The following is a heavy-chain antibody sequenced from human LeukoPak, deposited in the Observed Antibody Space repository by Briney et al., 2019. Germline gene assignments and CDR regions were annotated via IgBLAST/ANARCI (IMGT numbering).Heavy chain of an antibody. D-gene: IGHD3-3*01. CDR2: INHSGST. V-gene: IGHV4-34*01. CDR1: GGSFSGYY. CDR3: ARGKWGFLEWLPYYYYYYMDV. Sequence: SETLSLTCAVYGGSFSGYYWSWIRQPPGKGLEWIGEINHSGSTNYNPSLKSRVTISVDTSKNQFSLKLSSVTAADTAVYYCARGKWGFLEWLPYYYYYYMDVWGKGTTVTVSS. J-gene: IGHJ6*03.